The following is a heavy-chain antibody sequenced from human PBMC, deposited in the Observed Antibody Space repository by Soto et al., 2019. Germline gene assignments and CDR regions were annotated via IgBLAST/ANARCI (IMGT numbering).Heavy chain of an antibody. CDR2: INPSGGST. Sequence: ASVKVSCKASGYTFTSYYMHWVRQAPGQGLEWMGIINPSGGSTSYAQKFQGRVTMTRDTSTSTVYMELSSLRSEDTAVYYCARLLYYDSSGALEPGDYGMDVWGQGTTVTVSS. V-gene: IGHV1-46*01. CDR1: GYTFTSYY. CDR3: ARLLYYDSSGALEPGDYGMDV. J-gene: IGHJ6*02. D-gene: IGHD3-22*01.